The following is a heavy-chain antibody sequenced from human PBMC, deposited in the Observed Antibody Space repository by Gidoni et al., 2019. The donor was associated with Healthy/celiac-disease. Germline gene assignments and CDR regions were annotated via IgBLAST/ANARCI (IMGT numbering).Heavy chain of an antibody. V-gene: IGHV3-23*01. D-gene: IGHD3-3*01. Sequence: EVQLLESGGGLVQPGGSLRLSCAASGFTFSSDARSWVRQAPGKGLEWVSAISGSGGSTYYADSVKGRFTISRDNSKNTLYLQMNSLRAEDTAVYYCAKVWGERFLEWLIDWFDPWGQGTLVTVSS. CDR3: AKVWGERFLEWLIDWFDP. J-gene: IGHJ5*02. CDR2: ISGSGGST. CDR1: GFTFSSDA.